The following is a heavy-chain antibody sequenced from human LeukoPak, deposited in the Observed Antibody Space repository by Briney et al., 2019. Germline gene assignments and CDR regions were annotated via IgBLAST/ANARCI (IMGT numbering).Heavy chain of an antibody. D-gene: IGHD3-22*01. CDR3: AKGWDYYYASPIDY. V-gene: IGHV3-30*02. CDR1: GFTFSSYG. CDR2: IRYDGSNK. Sequence: GGSLRLSCAASGFTFSSYGMHWVRQAPGKGLEWVAFIRYDGSNKYYADSVKGRFTISRDNSKNTLYLQMNSLRAEDTAVYYCAKGWDYYYASPIDYWGQGTLVTVSS. J-gene: IGHJ4*02.